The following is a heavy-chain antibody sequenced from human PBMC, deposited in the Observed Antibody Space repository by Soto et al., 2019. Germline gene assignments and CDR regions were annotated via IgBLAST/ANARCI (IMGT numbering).Heavy chain of an antibody. Sequence: EVQLLESGGGLVQPGGSLRRSCAASGFTFSSFAMTWVRQAPGKGLEWVSAMSGSGPSTYYADSVKGRFTISRDNSKNTLYLQMNSLRAEDTAVYFCAKSIFGMVIPPRYYMDVWGKGTTVTVSS. CDR1: GFTFSSFA. J-gene: IGHJ6*03. V-gene: IGHV3-23*01. CDR2: MSGSGPST. D-gene: IGHD3-3*01. CDR3: AKSIFGMVIPPRYYMDV.